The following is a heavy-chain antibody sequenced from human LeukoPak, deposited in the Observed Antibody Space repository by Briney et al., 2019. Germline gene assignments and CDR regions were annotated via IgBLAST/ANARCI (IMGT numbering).Heavy chain of an antibody. CDR3: ARCGVYCTNGVCTWYYFDY. V-gene: IGHV1-69*13. CDR2: IIPIFGTA. CDR1: GGTFSSYA. D-gene: IGHD2-8*01. Sequence: SVKVSCKASGGTFSSYAISWVRQAPGQGLEWMGGIIPIFGTANYAQKFQGRVTITADESTSTAYMELSSLRSEDTAVYYCARCGVYCTNGVCTWYYFDYWAREPWSPSPQ. J-gene: IGHJ4*02.